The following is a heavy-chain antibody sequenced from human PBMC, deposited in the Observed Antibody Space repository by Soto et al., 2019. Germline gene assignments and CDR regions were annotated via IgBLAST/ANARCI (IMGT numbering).Heavy chain of an antibody. CDR1: GGSITSSGYY. V-gene: IGHV4-31*01. J-gene: IGHJ4*02. CDR3: ARGGGSTKVDY. D-gene: IGHD2-2*01. Sequence: QVQLQESGPGLVKPSQTLSLTCTVSGGSITSSGYYWSWIRQHPGEGLEWIGFTSNSGSTSYNPSLKSPVTISVDTTSHQFSLNLKSVTAADTAVYYCARGGGSTKVDYWGQGTLVNVSP. CDR2: TSNSGST.